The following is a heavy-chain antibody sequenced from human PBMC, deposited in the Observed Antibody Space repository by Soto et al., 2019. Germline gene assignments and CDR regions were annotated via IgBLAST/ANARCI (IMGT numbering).Heavy chain of an antibody. V-gene: IGHV3-23*01. D-gene: IGHD6-13*01. CDR1: GFTFSNYA. CDR2: ITGSGGGT. J-gene: IGHJ4*02. Sequence: EVQLLESGGGLVQPGGSLRLSCAASGFTFSNYAMTWVRQAPGKGLEWVSVITGSGGGTYFVDSVKGRFTISRDNSKNTVYLQMNSLRGEDTAVYYCGKRPLTAAGFDYWGQGTLVTVSS. CDR3: GKRPLTAAGFDY.